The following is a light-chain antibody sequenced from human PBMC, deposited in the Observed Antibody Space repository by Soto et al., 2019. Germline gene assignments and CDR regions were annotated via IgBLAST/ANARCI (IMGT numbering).Light chain of an antibody. V-gene: IGKV1-39*01. CDR1: QSISSW. J-gene: IGKJ5*01. CDR2: DAY. Sequence: DIQMTQSPSTLSASVGDRVTITCRASQSISSWLAWYQQKPGKAPKLLIYDAYSLESGTPSRFSGRRSGTDFTLTISSLQPEDFASYYCLQSYIAPTFGQGTRLEIK. CDR3: LQSYIAPT.